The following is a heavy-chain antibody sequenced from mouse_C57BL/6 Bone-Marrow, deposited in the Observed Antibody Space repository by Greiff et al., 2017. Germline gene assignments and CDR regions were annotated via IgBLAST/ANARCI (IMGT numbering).Heavy chain of an antibody. V-gene: IGHV14-4*01. J-gene: IGHJ2*01. D-gene: IGHD2-5*01. CDR1: GFNIKDDY. CDR3: TFYSNYYFDY. CDR2: IDPENGDT. Sequence: EVMLVESGAELVRPGASVKLSCTASGFNIKDDYMHWVKQRPEQGLEWIGWIDPENGDTEYASKFQGKATITADTSSNTAYLQLSSLTSEDTAVYYCTFYSNYYFDYWGQGTTLTVSS.